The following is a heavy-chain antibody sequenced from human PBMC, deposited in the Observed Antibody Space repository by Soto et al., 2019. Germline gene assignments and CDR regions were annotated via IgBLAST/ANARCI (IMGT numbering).Heavy chain of an antibody. D-gene: IGHD1-26*01. Sequence: QVPLQESGPGLVKPSETLSLTCTVSGGSISSYYWSWIRQPPGKGLEWIGYIYYSGSTKYNPSLKSRVTLSVDTSKNQFSLKLSSVTAADTAVYYCARAAGDYFDYWGQGTLVTVSS. CDR3: ARAAGDYFDY. V-gene: IGHV4-59*01. CDR1: GGSISSYY. J-gene: IGHJ4*02. CDR2: IYYSGST.